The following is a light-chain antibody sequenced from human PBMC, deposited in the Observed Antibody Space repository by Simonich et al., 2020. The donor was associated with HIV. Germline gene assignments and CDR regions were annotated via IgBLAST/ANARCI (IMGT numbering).Light chain of an antibody. CDR3: SSYAGSNNWV. J-gene: IGLJ3*02. V-gene: IGLV1-40*01. Sequence: QSVLTQPPSVSGAPGQRVTISCTGSSSNIGAGYDVHWYQQLPGTAPKLLTYGNNNRPSGVPDRFSGSKSGTSASLAITGLQAEDESDYYCSSYAGSNNWVFGGGTKVTVL. CDR1: SSNIGAGYD. CDR2: GNN.